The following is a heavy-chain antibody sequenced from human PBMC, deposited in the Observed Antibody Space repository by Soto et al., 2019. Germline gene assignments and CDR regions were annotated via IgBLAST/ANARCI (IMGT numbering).Heavy chain of an antibody. D-gene: IGHD2-21*02. V-gene: IGHV3-30*03. CDR2: ISYDGRNK. J-gene: IGHJ4*02. CDR3: ARDRGGDCSFSDY. Sequence: QVQLVESGGGVVQPGRSLRLSCAASGFTFSNYALHWVRQAPGKGLEWVAGISYDGRNKYYVEYVKGRFTISRDKSKNTLYLQMNSLRAEDTAVYYCARDRGGDCSFSDYWGQGALVTVSS. CDR1: GFTFSNYA.